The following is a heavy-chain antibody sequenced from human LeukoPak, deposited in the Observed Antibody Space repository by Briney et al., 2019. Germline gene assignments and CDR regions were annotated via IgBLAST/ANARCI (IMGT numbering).Heavy chain of an antibody. CDR2: IKQDGSEK. CDR1: GFTFSNYW. Sequence: GGSLRLSCAASGFTFSNYWMSWVRQAPGKGLEWVANIKQDGSEKHYVDSVKGRFTISRDNAKNSLSLQMNSLRVEDTAVYYCARYGSGTRGALDMWGQGTMVTVSS. V-gene: IGHV3-7*01. J-gene: IGHJ3*02. D-gene: IGHD3-10*01. CDR3: ARYGSGTRGALDM.